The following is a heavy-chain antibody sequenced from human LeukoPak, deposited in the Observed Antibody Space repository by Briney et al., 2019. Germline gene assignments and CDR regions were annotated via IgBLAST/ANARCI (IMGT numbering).Heavy chain of an antibody. CDR2: TTAGGGGT. Sequence: PGGSLRLSCAASGFTFSSYAMSWVRQAPGKGLEWVSGTTAGGGGTYYADSVKGRFTISRDNAKNSLYLQMNSLRAEDTAVYYCARGTPVLVIGVSPYWGQGTLVTVSS. CDR3: ARGTPVLVIGVSPY. D-gene: IGHD3-22*01. J-gene: IGHJ4*02. CDR1: GFTFSSYA. V-gene: IGHV3-23*01.